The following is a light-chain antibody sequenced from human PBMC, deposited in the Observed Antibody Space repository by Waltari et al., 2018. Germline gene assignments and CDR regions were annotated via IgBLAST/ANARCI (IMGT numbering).Light chain of an antibody. CDR2: HVA. CDR3: MQGTHWPYT. J-gene: IGKJ2*01. CDR1: QSLLSSDGPTY. V-gene: IGKV2D-30*01. Sequence: DVVLTQSPLALPVTLALPAAVYCTSSQSLLSSDGPTYLHWVQQRPCHSPRRLIYHVANWDSGVPDRFSGSVSGTEFTLKIGRVEAEDVGIYYCMQGTHWPYTFGQGTRLEI.